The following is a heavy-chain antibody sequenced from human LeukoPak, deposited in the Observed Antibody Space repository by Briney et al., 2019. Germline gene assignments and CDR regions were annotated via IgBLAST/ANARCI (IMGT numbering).Heavy chain of an antibody. V-gene: IGHV1-69*01. Sequence: GASVKVSCKASGGTFSSYAISWVRQAPGQGLEWMGGIIPILGTANYAQKFQGRVTITADESTSTAYMELSSLRSEDTAVCYCARDGTMVRGPYNWFDPWGQGTLVTVSS. CDR1: GGTFSSYA. CDR3: ARDGTMVRGPYNWFDP. CDR2: IIPILGTA. D-gene: IGHD3-10*01. J-gene: IGHJ5*02.